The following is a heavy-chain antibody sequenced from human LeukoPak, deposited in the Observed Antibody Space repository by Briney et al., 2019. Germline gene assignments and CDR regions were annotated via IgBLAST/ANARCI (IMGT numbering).Heavy chain of an antibody. V-gene: IGHV3-66*01. J-gene: IGHJ5*02. D-gene: IGHD3-10*01. CDR3: ARDHSALASYPNP. Sequence: PGGSLRLSCTASGFNVNSNYMSWVRQVPGKGLEWVSVIFGGGGTYYTDSVKGRFTISRDNSKNTLYLQMNSLRAEDTAVYYCARDHSALASYPNPWGQGTLVTVSS. CDR2: IFGGGGT. CDR1: GFNVNSNY.